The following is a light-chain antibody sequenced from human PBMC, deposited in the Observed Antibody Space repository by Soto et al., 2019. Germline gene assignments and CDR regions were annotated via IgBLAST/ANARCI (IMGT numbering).Light chain of an antibody. CDR2: DNS. CDR3: GTWDTKLNAVV. V-gene: IGLV1-51*01. Sequence: QSVLTQPPSMSAAPGQKVTITCSGSSSNVGNNFVSWYQQLPGTAPKLLIFDNSQRPSGIPDRFFGSKSGTSATLAITGPQPGDEAVYYCGTWDTKLNAVVFGGGTKLTVL. CDR1: SSNVGNNF. J-gene: IGLJ2*01.